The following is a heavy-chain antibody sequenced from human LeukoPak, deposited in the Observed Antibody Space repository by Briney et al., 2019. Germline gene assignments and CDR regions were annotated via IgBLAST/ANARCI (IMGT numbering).Heavy chain of an antibody. CDR3: AGERGDQTDY. J-gene: IGHJ4*02. V-gene: IGHV3-74*01. CDR2: INSGGSTT. D-gene: IGHD3-16*01. Sequence: GGSLRLSCAASGFTFSSYWMHWVRQAPGKGLVWVSRINSGGSTTGYADSVKGRFTISRDNTKNTLYLQMNSLRAEDTAVYYCAGERGDQTDYGGQGTRVTVSS. CDR1: GFTFSSYW.